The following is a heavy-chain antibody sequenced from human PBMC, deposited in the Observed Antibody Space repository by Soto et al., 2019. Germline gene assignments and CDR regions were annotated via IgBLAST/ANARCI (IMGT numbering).Heavy chain of an antibody. J-gene: IGHJ4*02. CDR3: AKDLGGYSYGYGFGY. CDR1: GFTFSSYA. D-gene: IGHD5-18*01. CDR2: ISGSGGST. Sequence: PGGSLRLSCAASGFTFSSYAMSWVRQAPGKGLEWVSAISGSGGSTYYADSVKGRFVISRDNSKNTLYLQMNSLRAEDTAVYYCAKDLGGYSYGYGFGYWGQGTLVTVSS. V-gene: IGHV3-23*01.